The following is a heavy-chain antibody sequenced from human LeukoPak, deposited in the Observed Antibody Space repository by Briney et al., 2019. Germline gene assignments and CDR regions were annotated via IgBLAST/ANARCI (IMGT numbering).Heavy chain of an antibody. CDR2: IIPIFGTA. CDR1: GGTFSSYA. J-gene: IGHJ6*02. CDR3: ARGGRYCSGGSCYPCYYYGMDV. V-gene: IGHV1-69*13. D-gene: IGHD2-15*01. Sequence: SVKVSCKASGGTFSSYAISWVRQAPGQGLEWMGGIIPIFGTANYAQKFQGRVTITADESTSTAYMELSSLRSEDTAVYYCARGGRYCSGGSCYPCYYYGMDVWGQGTTVTVSS.